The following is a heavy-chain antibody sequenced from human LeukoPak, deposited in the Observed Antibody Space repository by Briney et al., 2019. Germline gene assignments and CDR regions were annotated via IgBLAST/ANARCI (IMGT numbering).Heavy chain of an antibody. D-gene: IGHD2-15*01. J-gene: IGHJ4*02. CDR3: ARATYLVAAIAFDY. CDR2: IYYSGST. CDR1: GGSISSGDYY. V-gene: IGHV4-31*03. Sequence: SETLSLTCTVSGGSISSGDYYWSWIRQHPGKGLEWIGYIYYSGSTYYNPSLKSRVTISVDTSKNQFSLKLSSVTAADTAVYYCARATYLVAAIAFDYWGQGTLVTVSS.